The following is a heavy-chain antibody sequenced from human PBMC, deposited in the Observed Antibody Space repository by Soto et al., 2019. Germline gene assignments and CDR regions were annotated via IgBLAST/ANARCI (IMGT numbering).Heavy chain of an antibody. Sequence: PGGSLRLSCAASGFTFSSYGMHWVRQAPGKGLEWVAVISYDGSNKYYADSVKGRFTISRDNSKNALYLQMNSLRAEDTAVYYCAKDPLWHPLPDYWGQGTLVTVSS. CDR1: GFTFSSYG. J-gene: IGHJ4*02. CDR3: AKDPLWHPLPDY. CDR2: ISYDGSNK. D-gene: IGHD3-10*01. V-gene: IGHV3-30*18.